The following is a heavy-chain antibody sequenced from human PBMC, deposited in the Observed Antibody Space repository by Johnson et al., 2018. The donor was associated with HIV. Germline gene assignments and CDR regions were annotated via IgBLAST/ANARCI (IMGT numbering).Heavy chain of an antibody. CDR3: ARVRYSSGWPIYAFDI. D-gene: IGHD6-19*01. CDR1: GFTFTDYY. Sequence: QMQVVESGGSLVKPGGSMRLSCAASGFTFTDYYMTWIRQAPGKGLEWVSHISTSGGGIYYADSVKGRFTISRDNARNSLYLQMNSLRAEDTAVYYCARVRYSSGWPIYAFDIWGQGTVVIVSS. CDR2: ISTSGGGI. V-gene: IGHV3-11*04. J-gene: IGHJ3*02.